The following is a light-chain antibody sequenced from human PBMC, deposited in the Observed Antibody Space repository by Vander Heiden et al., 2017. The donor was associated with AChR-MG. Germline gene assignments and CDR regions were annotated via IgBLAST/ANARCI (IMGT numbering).Light chain of an antibody. CDR1: QDIATW. CDR2: TTS. V-gene: IGKV1-12*01. Sequence: DIQMTPSPSSVSASVGDRPTITCRASQDIATWLAWYQQKPGKAPKLLIYTTSKLQGGVPSRFSGSGSGTDFTLTIDNLQPEDFATYYCQQGKSFPFTFGHGTRLEIK. J-gene: IGKJ5*01. CDR3: QQGKSFPFT.